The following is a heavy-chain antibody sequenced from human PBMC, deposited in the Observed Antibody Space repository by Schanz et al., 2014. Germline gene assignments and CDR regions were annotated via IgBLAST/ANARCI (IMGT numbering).Heavy chain of an antibody. CDR3: AKDIGGAVAAPVYDS. Sequence: DVQLVESGGGLAQPGGSLRLSCVASGFMFTKYAMNWVRQAPGKGLEWVSGISGTGTKTYYADSVKSRFTISRDNSKNKVFLQMSSLRADDTALYYCAKDIGGAVAAPVYDSWGQGTLVTVSS. CDR1: GFMFTKYA. V-gene: IGHV3-23*04. CDR2: ISGTGTKT. J-gene: IGHJ4*02. D-gene: IGHD2-15*01.